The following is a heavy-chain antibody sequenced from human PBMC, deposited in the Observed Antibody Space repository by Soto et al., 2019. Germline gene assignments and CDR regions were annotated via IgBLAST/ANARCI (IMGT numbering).Heavy chain of an antibody. CDR3: AREKSYISGPKNFDY. V-gene: IGHV4-30-4*01. CDR1: GASISSGDYF. J-gene: IGHJ4*02. D-gene: IGHD1-26*01. CDR2: IYDSGSS. Sequence: SETLSLTCTVSGASISSGDYFWSWIRQSPGKGLEWIGYIYDSGSSYYNPSLQSRVTMSVDTSKNQFSLKLSSVTAADTAVYYCAREKSYISGPKNFDYWGQGTLVTVSS.